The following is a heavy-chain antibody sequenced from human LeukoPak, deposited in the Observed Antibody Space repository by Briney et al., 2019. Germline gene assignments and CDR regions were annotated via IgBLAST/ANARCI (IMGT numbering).Heavy chain of an antibody. CDR2: IYYSGST. CDR1: GGSISSSSYY. J-gene: IGHJ5*02. D-gene: IGHD3-3*01. Sequence: SETLSLTCTVSGGSISSSSYYWGWIRQPPGKGLEWIGSIYYSGSTYHNPSLKSRVTISVDTSKNQFSLKLSSVTAADTAVYYCARARSIFGVVTPTLNWFDPWGQGTLVTVSS. V-gene: IGHV4-39*07. CDR3: ARARSIFGVVTPTLNWFDP.